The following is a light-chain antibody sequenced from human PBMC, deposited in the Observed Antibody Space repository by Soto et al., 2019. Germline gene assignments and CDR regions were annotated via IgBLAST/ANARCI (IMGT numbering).Light chain of an antibody. V-gene: IGLV1-44*01. CDR3: AAWDDSLYGGV. Sequence: QSVLTQPPSASGTPGQRVTISCSGSSSNIGSNTVNWYQQLPGTAPKLLIYSNNQRPSGVPDRFSGSKSGTSASLAISGLQSEDEADYYCAAWDDSLYGGVFGGGTQLTVL. CDR2: SNN. J-gene: IGLJ3*02. CDR1: SSNIGSNT.